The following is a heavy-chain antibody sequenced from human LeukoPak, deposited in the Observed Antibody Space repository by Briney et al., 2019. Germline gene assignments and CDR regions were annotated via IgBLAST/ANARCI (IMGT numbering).Heavy chain of an antibody. CDR3: AKRGVVIRVILVGFHKDAYYFDS. V-gene: IGHV3-23*01. Sequence: GGSLRLSYAVYGITLSNYGMSWVRQAPGRGLGLVTGISDSGGSSNSADSVEGGLTFSGDKPRNTLILQMTSLRAEETPGYFCAKRGVVIRVILVGFHKDAYYFDSWGQRAMVTVST. J-gene: IGHJ4*02. CDR2: ISDSGGSS. D-gene: IGHD3-22*01. CDR1: GITLSNYG.